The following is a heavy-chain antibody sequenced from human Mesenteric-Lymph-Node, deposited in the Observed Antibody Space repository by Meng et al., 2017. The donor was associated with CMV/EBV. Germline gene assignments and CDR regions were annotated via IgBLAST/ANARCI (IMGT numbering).Heavy chain of an antibody. J-gene: IGHJ4*02. D-gene: IGHD2-2*01. V-gene: IGHV4-34*01. CDR3: ARAICDRTNCYSAFDS. CDR1: GESLSGYY. CDR2: IGHSGGT. Sequence: SQTLSLTGGVYGESLSGYYWTWIRQPPGKRLEWIGEIGHSGGTNYIPSLRSRVTMSIDTSTNQLSLKLNSVTAADTAVYYCARAICDRTNCYSAFDSWGQGTLVTVSS.